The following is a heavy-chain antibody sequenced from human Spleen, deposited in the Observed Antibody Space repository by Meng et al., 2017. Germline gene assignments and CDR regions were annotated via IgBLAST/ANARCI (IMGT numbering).Heavy chain of an antibody. CDR3: AKAHSADYGDYVDD. V-gene: IGHV3-30*01. Sequence: GESLKISCAASGFTFSSYAMHWVRQAPGKGLEWVAVISYDGSKRYYADSLKGRFTISRDNSKNTLNLQMNSLRAEDTAVYYCAKAHSADYGDYVDDWGQGTLVTVSS. D-gene: IGHD4-17*01. CDR1: GFTFSSYA. CDR2: ISYDGSKR. J-gene: IGHJ4*02.